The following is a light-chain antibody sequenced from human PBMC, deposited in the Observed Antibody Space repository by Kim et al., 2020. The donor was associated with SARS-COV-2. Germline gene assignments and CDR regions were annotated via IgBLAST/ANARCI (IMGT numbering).Light chain of an antibody. Sequence: ATVRDRGTITCRASHSIARYLKLDQQKPGMAPKRLMSAASNLQSGVPSRFSGSGSGTDFTLTISSLQPGDFATYYCQQSHDIPWTFGQGTKVDIK. J-gene: IGKJ1*01. V-gene: IGKV1-39*01. CDR2: AAS. CDR3: QQSHDIPWT. CDR1: HSIARY.